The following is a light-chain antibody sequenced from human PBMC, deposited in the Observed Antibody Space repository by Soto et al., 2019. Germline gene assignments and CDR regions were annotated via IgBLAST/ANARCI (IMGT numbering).Light chain of an antibody. CDR1: SSNIGSNT. CDR3: AAWDDSLNGVL. CDR2: KNN. Sequence: QSVLTQPPSASGTTGRRVTISCSGGSSNIGSNTVNWYQQLPGTAPKFLIYKNNQQPSGVPDRFSGSKSGTSASLAISGLQSEDEAYYYCAAWDDSLNGVLFGGGTKLTVL. V-gene: IGLV1-44*01. J-gene: IGLJ2*01.